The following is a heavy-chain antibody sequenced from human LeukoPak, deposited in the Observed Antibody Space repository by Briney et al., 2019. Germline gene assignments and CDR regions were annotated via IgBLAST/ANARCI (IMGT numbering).Heavy chain of an antibody. V-gene: IGHV3-30*18. J-gene: IGHJ4*02. Sequence: QPGRSLRLSCAASGFIFNRYGMHWVRQAPGKGLEWVAVISFDGKISYYADSVKGRFTISRDNSKNTLYLQMNSLRAEDTAVYYCANGVEPNWGSLVGYWGQGTLVTVSS. D-gene: IGHD7-27*01. CDR3: ANGVEPNWGSLVGY. CDR1: GFIFNRYG. CDR2: ISFDGKIS.